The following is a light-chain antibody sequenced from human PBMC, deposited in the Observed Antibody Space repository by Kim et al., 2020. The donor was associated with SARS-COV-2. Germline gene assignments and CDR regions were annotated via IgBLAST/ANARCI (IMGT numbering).Light chain of an antibody. CDR1: QSVSSS. CDR2: DAS. V-gene: IGKV3-11*01. J-gene: IGKJ4*01. CDR3: QQRSNWPLT. Sequence: LSTGERAALSYRASQSVSSSLAWYQQKPGQAPRLLIYDASNRATGIPARFSGSGSGTDFTLTISSLEPEDFAVYYCQQRSNWPLTFGGGTKVDIK.